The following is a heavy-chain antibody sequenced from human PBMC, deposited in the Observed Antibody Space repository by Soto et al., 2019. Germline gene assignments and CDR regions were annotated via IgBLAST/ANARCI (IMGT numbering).Heavy chain of an antibody. CDR1: GFMFGDYA. D-gene: IGHD3-22*01. Sequence: GGSLRLSCIASGFMFGDYAMSWFRQAPGQGLEWVGFIRNRAYGETTEYVAAVKGRFTISRDDAKSIAYLQLNSKTTDHTALYYCTRAADPHYYDSSGYYYPDSWGQGTLVTVSS. CDR3: TRAADPHYYDSSGYYYPDS. J-gene: IGHJ5*01. CDR2: IRNRAYGETT. V-gene: IGHV3-49*03.